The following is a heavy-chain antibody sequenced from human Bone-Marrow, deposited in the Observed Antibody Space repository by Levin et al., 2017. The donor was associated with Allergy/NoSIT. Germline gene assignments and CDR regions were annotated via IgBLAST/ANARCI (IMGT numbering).Heavy chain of an antibody. D-gene: IGHD3-9*01. CDR3: ARDRTNGILTNYGMDV. J-gene: IGHJ6*02. Sequence: PPASVKVSCAASGFNFSIYGMNWVRQAPGKGLEWVSSISSSSSNIYHADSLKGRFTISRDNAKNSLYLQMKSLRAEDTAVYYCARDRTNGILTNYGMDVWGQGTTVTVSS. CDR1: GFNFSIYG. CDR2: ISSSSSNI. V-gene: IGHV3-21*04.